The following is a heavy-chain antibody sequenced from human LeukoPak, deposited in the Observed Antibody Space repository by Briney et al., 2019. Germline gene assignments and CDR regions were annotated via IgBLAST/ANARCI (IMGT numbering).Heavy chain of an antibody. V-gene: IGHV4-61*01. CDR3: ARADYGGKGAFDP. D-gene: IGHD4-23*01. Sequence: SETLSLTCTVSGGSVSSGSYYWSWIRQPPGKGLEWIGYIYYSGSTNYNPSLKSRVTISVDTSKNQFSLKLSSVTAADTAVYYCARADYGGKGAFDPWGQGTLVTVSS. CDR1: GGSVSSGSYY. CDR2: IYYSGST. J-gene: IGHJ5*02.